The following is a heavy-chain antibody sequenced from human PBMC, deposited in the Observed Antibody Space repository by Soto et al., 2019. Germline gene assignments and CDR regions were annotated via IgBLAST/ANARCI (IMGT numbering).Heavy chain of an antibody. J-gene: IGHJ3*02. CDR3: WDITTEDAFDI. D-gene: IGHD1-1*01. CDR1: GFPFSDSA. V-gene: IGHV3-73*01. Sequence: GGSLRLSCAASGFPFSDSALHWVRQASGRGLEWVGRIRSKTDNYATAYAASLKGRFTISRDDSKNTAYLEMNNRKTHDTAGYFCWDITTEDAFDIWGQVTMVTVSS. CDR2: IRSKTDNYAT.